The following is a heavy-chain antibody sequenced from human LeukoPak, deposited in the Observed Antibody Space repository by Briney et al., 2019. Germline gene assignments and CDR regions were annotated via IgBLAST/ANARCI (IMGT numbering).Heavy chain of an antibody. Sequence: GGSLRLSCAASGFTFSSYGMHWVRQAPGKGLEWVAVISYDGSNKYYADSVKGRFTISRDNSKNTLYLQMNSLRAEDTAVYYCAKPPVGVGAIDAFDIWGQGTMVTVSS. D-gene: IGHD1-26*01. J-gene: IGHJ3*02. V-gene: IGHV3-30*18. CDR1: GFTFSSYG. CDR2: ISYDGSNK. CDR3: AKPPVGVGAIDAFDI.